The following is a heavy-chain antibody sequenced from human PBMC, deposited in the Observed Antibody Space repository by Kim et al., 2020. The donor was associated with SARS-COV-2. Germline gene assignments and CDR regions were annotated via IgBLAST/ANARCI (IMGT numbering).Heavy chain of an antibody. J-gene: IGHJ5*02. Sequence: SETLSLICAVYGGSFSGYYWSWIRQPPGKGLEWIGEINHSGSTNYNPSLKSRVTISVDTSKNQFSLKLSSVTAADTAVYYCARGPGRIVVVVAAIRTNWFDPWGQGTLVTVSS. CDR1: GGSFSGYY. D-gene: IGHD2-15*01. CDR3: ARGPGRIVVVVAAIRTNWFDP. CDR2: INHSGST. V-gene: IGHV4-34*01.